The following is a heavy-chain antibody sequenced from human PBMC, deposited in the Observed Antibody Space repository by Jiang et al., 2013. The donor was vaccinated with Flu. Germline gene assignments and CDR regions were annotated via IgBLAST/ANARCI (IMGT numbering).Heavy chain of an antibody. Sequence: EVKKPGSSVKVSCKASGGTFSSYAISWVRQAPGQGLEWMGGIIPIFGTANYAQKFQGRVTITADESTSTAYMELSSLRSEDTAVYYCARGFKAAAGFVDYGMDVWGQGTTVTVSS. J-gene: IGHJ6*02. CDR3: ARGFKAAAGFVDYGMDV. D-gene: IGHD6-13*01. CDR2: IIPIFGTA. V-gene: IGHV1-69*01. CDR1: GGTFSSYA.